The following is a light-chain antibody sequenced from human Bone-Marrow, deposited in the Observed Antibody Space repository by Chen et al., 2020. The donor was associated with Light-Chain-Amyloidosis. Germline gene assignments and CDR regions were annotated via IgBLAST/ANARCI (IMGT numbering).Light chain of an antibody. Sequence: SYVLTQPSSVSVGPGQTATHACGGNNIGSTSGLWCQQTPGQAPLLVVYDDSARPSGIPARLSGSNSGNTATLTVSRVETVDEADYYCQVWDRRSDRPVFGGGTKLTVL. CDR3: QVWDRRSDRPV. V-gene: IGLV3-21*02. CDR2: DDS. J-gene: IGLJ3*02. CDR1: NIGSTS.